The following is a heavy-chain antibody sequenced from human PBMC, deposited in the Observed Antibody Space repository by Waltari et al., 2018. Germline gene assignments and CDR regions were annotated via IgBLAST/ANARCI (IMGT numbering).Heavy chain of an antibody. V-gene: IGHV3-23*03. D-gene: IGHD1-26*01. Sequence: EVQLLESGGGLVQPGGSLRLSCAASGFTFSSYAMSWVRQAPGKGLGWVSVIYSGGRTYYADSVKGRFTISRDNSKNTLYLQMNSLRAEDTAVYYCAKDLQWDDFDYWGQGTLVTVSS. CDR3: AKDLQWDDFDY. CDR1: GFTFSSYA. J-gene: IGHJ4*02. CDR2: IYSGGRT.